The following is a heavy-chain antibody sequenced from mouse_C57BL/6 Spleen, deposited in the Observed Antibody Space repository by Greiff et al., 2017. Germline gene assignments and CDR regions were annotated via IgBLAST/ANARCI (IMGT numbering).Heavy chain of an antibody. J-gene: IGHJ2*01. V-gene: IGHV1-69*01. CDR1: GYTFTSYW. D-gene: IGHD2-10*02. Sequence: QVQLQQPGAELVMPGASVKLSCKASGYTFTSYWMHWVKQRPGQGLEWIGEIDPSDSYTNYNQKFKGKSTLTVDKSSSTAYMQPSSLTSEDSAVYYCARERYGDYWGQGTTLTVS. CDR3: ARERYGDY. CDR2: IDPSDSYT.